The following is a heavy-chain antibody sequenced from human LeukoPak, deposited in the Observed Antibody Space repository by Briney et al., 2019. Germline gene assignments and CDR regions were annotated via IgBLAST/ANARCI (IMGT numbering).Heavy chain of an antibody. CDR3: AVEGYCSGGSCYRDSDWFDP. Sequence: ASVKVSCKASGYTFTSYGISWVRQAPGQGLEWMGWISAYNGNTNYAQKFQGRVTITADESTSTAYMELSSLRSEDTAVYYCAVEGYCSGGSCYRDSDWFDPWGQGTLVTVSS. J-gene: IGHJ5*02. CDR1: GYTFTSYG. CDR2: ISAYNGNT. V-gene: IGHV1-18*01. D-gene: IGHD2-15*01.